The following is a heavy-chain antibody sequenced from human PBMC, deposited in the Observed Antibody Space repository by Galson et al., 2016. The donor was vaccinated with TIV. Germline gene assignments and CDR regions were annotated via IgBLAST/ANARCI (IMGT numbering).Heavy chain of an antibody. CDR3: ARGRGSYTGRGYDYYGLDV. Sequence: SLRLSCAASGFTVSGNYMKWVRQTPGKGLEWVSAIYSGGNTYYPDSVKGRFTISRDNSKNTLYLQMNSLRAEDTAVYYCARGRGSYTGRGYDYYGLDVWGQGTTVTVFS. CDR2: IYSGGNT. CDR1: GFTVSGNY. V-gene: IGHV3-53*01. J-gene: IGHJ6*02. D-gene: IGHD3-10*01.